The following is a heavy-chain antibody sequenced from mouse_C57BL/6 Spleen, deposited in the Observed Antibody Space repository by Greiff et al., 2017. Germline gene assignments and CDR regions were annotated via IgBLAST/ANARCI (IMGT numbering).Heavy chain of an antibody. Sequence: QVQLQQPGAELVRPGSSVKLSCKASGYTFTSYWMDWVKQRPGQGLEWIGNIYPSDSETHYNQKFKDKATLTVDKSSSTAYMQLSSLTSEDSAVYYWARGLRPAGFAYWGQGTLVTVSA. CDR2: IYPSDSET. CDR3: ARGLRPAGFAY. V-gene: IGHV1-61*01. CDR1: GYTFTSYW. J-gene: IGHJ3*01. D-gene: IGHD1-2*01.